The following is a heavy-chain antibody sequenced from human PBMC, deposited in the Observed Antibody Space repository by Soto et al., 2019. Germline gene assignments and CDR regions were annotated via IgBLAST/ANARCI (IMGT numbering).Heavy chain of an antibody. J-gene: IGHJ4*02. V-gene: IGHV1-2*04. CDR1: GSTFTGYY. CDR3: ARERSYGYDY. CDR2: INPNSGGT. D-gene: IGHD5-18*01. Sequence: ASLKVSCTTSGSTFTGYYMHWVRQAPGQGLEWMGWINPNSGGTNYAQKFQGWVTMTRDTSISTAYMELSRLRSDDTAVYYCARERSYGYDYWGQGTLVTVSS.